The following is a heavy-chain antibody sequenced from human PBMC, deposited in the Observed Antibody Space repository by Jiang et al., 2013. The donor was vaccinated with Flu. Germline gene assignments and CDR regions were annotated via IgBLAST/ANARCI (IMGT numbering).Heavy chain of an antibody. CDR1: GYPFATYG. J-gene: IGHJ4*02. V-gene: IGHV1-18*04. D-gene: IGHD3-3*01. CDR3: ARALWSGYYQTADL. Sequence: SGAEVKKPGASVSVSCKASGYPFATYGLTWVRQAPGQGLEWMGWISGQNGNTNYGQKFQGRVTMTTDTSTSTAYMELRSLRSDDTAVYFCARALWSGYYQTADLWGQGTLVTVSS. CDR2: ISGQNGNT.